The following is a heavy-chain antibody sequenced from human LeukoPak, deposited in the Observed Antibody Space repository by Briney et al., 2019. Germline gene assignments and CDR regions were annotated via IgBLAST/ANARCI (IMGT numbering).Heavy chain of an antibody. CDR3: ARAGHSSGCLDAFDI. D-gene: IGHD3-22*01. J-gene: IGHJ3*02. Sequence: ASETLSLTCTVSGGSISSYYWSWIRQPPGKGLEWIGYIYYSGSTNYNPSLKSRVTISVDTSKNQFSLKLSSVTAADTAVYYCARAGHSSGCLDAFDIWGQGTMVTVSS. V-gene: IGHV4-59*01. CDR2: IYYSGST. CDR1: GGSISSYY.